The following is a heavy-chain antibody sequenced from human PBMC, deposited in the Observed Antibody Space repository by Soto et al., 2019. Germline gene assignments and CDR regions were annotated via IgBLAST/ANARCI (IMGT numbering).Heavy chain of an antibody. V-gene: IGHV3-30*18. Sequence: QVQLVESGGGVVQPGRSLRLSCAASGFTFSSYGMHWVRQAPGKGLEWVAVISYDGSNKYYADSVKGRFTISRDNSKNTLYLQMNSLRAEDTAVYYCAKTQFPGRGGYYFDYWGQGTLVTVSS. CDR1: GFTFSSYG. D-gene: IGHD1-26*01. CDR3: AKTQFPGRGGYYFDY. CDR2: ISYDGSNK. J-gene: IGHJ4*02.